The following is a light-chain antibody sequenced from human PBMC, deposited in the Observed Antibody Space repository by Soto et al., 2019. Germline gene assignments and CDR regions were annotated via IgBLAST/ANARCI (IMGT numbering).Light chain of an antibody. CDR3: QQYGSSPYT. CDR1: QSVSSSC. J-gene: IGKJ2*01. CDR2: GAS. Sequence: EIVLTQSPGTLSLSPGERATLSCRATQSVSSSCLAWYQQKPGQPPRLLIYGASNRATGIPDRFSGSGSGTDFTLTISRLEPEDFAVYYCQQYGSSPYTFGQGTKLEIK. V-gene: IGKV3-20*01.